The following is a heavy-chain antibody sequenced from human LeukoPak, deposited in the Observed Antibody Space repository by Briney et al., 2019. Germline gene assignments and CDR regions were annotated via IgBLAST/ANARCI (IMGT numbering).Heavy chain of an antibody. CDR3: ARHGSGRSPLGY. Sequence: ESLSLSCTASGFTVSSYYMSWVRQAPGKGLEWVAFIFYGGSTNYNASLKSRFTISVDKSKNKLSLKLSSVTAADTAVYYCARHGSGRSPLGYWGQGTLVTVSP. CDR1: GFTVSSYY. J-gene: IGHJ4*02. V-gene: IGHV4-59*08. CDR2: IFYGGST. D-gene: IGHD3-10*01.